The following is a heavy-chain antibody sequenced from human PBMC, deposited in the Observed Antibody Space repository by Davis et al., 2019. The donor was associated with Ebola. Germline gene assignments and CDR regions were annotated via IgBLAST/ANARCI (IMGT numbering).Heavy chain of an antibody. CDR3: AGRNWFDP. Sequence: GESLKISCAASGFTFSSYSMNWVRQAPGKGLEWVSSITVTSNYTYYADSVKGRFTISRDNAKNSLYLQMNSLRAADTAVYYCAGRNWFDPWGQGTLVTVSS. J-gene: IGHJ5*02. CDR1: GFTFSSYS. V-gene: IGHV3-21*01. CDR2: ITVTSNYT.